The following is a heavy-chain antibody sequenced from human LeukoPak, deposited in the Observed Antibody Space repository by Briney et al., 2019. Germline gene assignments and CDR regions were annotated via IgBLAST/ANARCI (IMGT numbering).Heavy chain of an antibody. V-gene: IGHV3-23*01. CDR1: GFTFSSYA. Sequence: LTGGSLRLSCAASGFTFSSYAMSWVRQAPGKGLEWVSAIRISGGSTYYADSVKGRFTVSRDNSKSTLYLQMNSLRAEDTAVYYCAKDLEQLVNPPYYYGMDVWGQGTTVTVSS. D-gene: IGHD6-13*01. CDR3: AKDLEQLVNPPYYYGMDV. J-gene: IGHJ6*02. CDR2: IRISGGST.